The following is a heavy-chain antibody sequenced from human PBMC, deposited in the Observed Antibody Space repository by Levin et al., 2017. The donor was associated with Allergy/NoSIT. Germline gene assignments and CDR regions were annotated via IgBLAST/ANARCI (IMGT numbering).Heavy chain of an antibody. CDR2: IYTSGST. J-gene: IGHJ5*02. Sequence: SETLSLTCTVSGGSISSGSYYWSWIRQPAGKGLEWIGRIYTSGSTNYNPSLKSRVTISVDTSKNQFSLKLSSVTAADTAVYYCARGAGWGRGLNSWFDPWGQGTLVTVSS. CDR3: ARGAGWGRGLNSWFDP. D-gene: IGHD2-21*02. V-gene: IGHV4-61*02. CDR1: GGSISSGSYY.